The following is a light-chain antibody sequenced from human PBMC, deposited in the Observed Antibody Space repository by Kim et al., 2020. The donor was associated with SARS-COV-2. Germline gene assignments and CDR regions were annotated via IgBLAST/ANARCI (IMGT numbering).Light chain of an antibody. CDR3: QVWDRSSDHVI. Sequence: APGKTAMIICGGDNIETKSVQWYQQKPGHAPVLVIYYDKDRPSAIPERFSGSNSGNTATLTITRVEAGDEADYFCQVWDRSSDHVIFGGGTQLTVL. CDR2: YDK. J-gene: IGLJ2*01. CDR1: NIETKS. V-gene: IGLV3-21*04.